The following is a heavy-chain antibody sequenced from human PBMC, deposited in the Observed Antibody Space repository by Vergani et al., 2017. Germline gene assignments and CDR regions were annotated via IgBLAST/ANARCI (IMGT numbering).Heavy chain of an antibody. J-gene: IGHJ4*02. D-gene: IGHD3-9*01. CDR1: GGSITSSSYY. CDR2: IYHSGGA. Sequence: QRQLQEAGPGLVKPSETLSLTCTVSGGSITSSSYYWGWIRQPPGKGLEWIGNIYHSGGAYYNPSLKGRVTISVDTSKNQFSLEVTSVTAADTAIYFCARTESFILRYFHWALWGQGTLVTVSS. V-gene: IGHV4-39*01. CDR3: ARTESFILRYFHWAL.